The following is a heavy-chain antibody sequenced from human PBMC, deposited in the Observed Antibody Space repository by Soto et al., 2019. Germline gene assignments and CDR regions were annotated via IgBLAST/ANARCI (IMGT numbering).Heavy chain of an antibody. CDR2: ISYDGSNK. V-gene: IGHV3-30-3*01. CDR3: ARDIHPRDSGWYGYYYDCGMDV. J-gene: IGHJ6*02. D-gene: IGHD6-19*01. CDR1: GFPFSMYA. Sequence: GGSLRLSCAASGFPFSMYAMHLVRQSPGKGLEWVAVISYDGSNKYYADSVKGRFTISRDNSKNTLYLQMNSLRAEDTAVYYCARDIHPRDSGWYGYYYDCGMDVWGQGTTVPVSS.